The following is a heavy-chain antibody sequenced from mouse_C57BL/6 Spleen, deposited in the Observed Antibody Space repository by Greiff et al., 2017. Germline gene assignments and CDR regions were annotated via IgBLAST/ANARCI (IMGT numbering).Heavy chain of an antibody. CDR3: ARLEGEKIYYDYGDFDY. D-gene: IGHD2-4*01. V-gene: IGHV5-6*01. J-gene: IGHJ2*01. Sequence: EVKLMESGGDLVKPGGSLKLSCAASGFNFSSYGMSWVRQTPDKRLEWVATISSGGSYTYYPDSVKGRFAISRANAKNTLYLQMSSLKSEDTAMYYCARLEGEKIYYDYGDFDYWGQGTTLTVSS. CDR2: ISSGGSYT. CDR1: GFNFSSYG.